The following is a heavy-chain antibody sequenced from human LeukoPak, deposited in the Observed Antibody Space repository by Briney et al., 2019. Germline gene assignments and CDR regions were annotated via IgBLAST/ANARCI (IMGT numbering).Heavy chain of an antibody. D-gene: IGHD3-3*01. CDR1: GFTFSSYS. V-gene: IGHV3-21*01. J-gene: IGHJ4*02. Sequence: PGGSLRLSCAASGFTFSSYSMNWVRQAPGKGLEWVSSISSSSSYIYYADSVKGRFTISRDNAKNSLYLQMNSLRAEDTAVYYCAREIRESIAKKKLWSGNDYWGQGTPVTVSS. CDR2: ISSSSSYI. CDR3: AREIRESIAKKKLWSGNDY.